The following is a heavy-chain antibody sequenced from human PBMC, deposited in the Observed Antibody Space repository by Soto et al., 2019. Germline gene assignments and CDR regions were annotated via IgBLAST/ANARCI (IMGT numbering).Heavy chain of an antibody. D-gene: IGHD2-15*01. J-gene: IGHJ5*02. Sequence: EVQLVESGGGLVQPGRSLRLSCAASGFPFQHYAMHWVRRSPGKGLEWVSGIRWNGDDMGYADSVRGRFIMSRDNAKKYLYMQMSSMRAGDTAFYSRAQDGRYCSGGKCSFVSWGKGTVVTVSS. CDR3: AQDGRYCSGGKCSFVS. CDR1: GFPFQHYA. V-gene: IGHV3-9*01. CDR2: IRWNGDDM.